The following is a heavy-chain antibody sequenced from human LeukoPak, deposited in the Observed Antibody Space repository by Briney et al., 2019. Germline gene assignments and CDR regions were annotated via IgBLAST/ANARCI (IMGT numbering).Heavy chain of an antibody. V-gene: IGHV3-23*01. D-gene: IGHD3-22*01. CDR3: AKGIDGSGNFAYWYFDL. Sequence: GGSLRLSCAASGFTFSSYDMTWDRQAPGKGLEWVSGITGSGGYTYYADSVKGRFTISRDNSKNTLYLQMDSLRAEDTAIYYCAKGIDGSGNFAYWYFDLWGRGTLVTVSS. CDR2: ITGSGGYT. CDR1: GFTFSSYD. J-gene: IGHJ2*01.